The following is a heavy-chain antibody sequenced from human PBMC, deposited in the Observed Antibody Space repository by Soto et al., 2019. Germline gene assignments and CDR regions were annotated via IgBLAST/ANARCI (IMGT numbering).Heavy chain of an antibody. V-gene: IGHV1-69*01. CDR1: GFTFSSYA. Sequence: QVQLVESGGGVVQPGRSLRLSCAASGFTFSSYAISWVRQAPGQGLEWMGGIIPIFGTANYAQKFQGRVTITADESTSTAYMELSSLRSEDTAVYYCARGSIVVVPAEPQDYYYYGMDVWGQGTTVTVSS. D-gene: IGHD2-2*01. J-gene: IGHJ6*02. CDR2: IIPIFGTA. CDR3: ARGSIVVVPAEPQDYYYYGMDV.